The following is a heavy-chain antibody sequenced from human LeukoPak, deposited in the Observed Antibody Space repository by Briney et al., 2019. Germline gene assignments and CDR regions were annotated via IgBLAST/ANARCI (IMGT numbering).Heavy chain of an antibody. Sequence: SETLSLTCTVSGGSISSSSYYWGWIRQPPGKGLEWIGSIYYSGSTYYNPSLKSRVTISVDTPKNQFSLKLSSVTAADTAVYYCARGLRLGELSLPWFDPWGQGTLVTVSS. V-gene: IGHV4-39*07. J-gene: IGHJ5*02. CDR2: IYYSGST. D-gene: IGHD3-16*02. CDR1: GGSISSSSYY. CDR3: ARGLRLGELSLPWFDP.